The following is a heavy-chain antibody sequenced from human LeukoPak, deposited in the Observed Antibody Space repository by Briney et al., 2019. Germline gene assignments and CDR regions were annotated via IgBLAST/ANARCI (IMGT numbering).Heavy chain of an antibody. D-gene: IGHD2-2*01. J-gene: IGHJ6*02. CDR3: ARDLEVSNWDIVVVPAAINYYYYGMDV. CDR2: IIPILGIA. V-gene: IGHV1-69*04. Sequence: GASVKVSCKASGGTFSSYAISWVRQAPGQGLEWMGRIIPILGIANYAQKFQGRVTITADKSTSTAYMELSSLRSEDTAVYYCARDLEVSNWDIVVVPAAINYYYYGMDVWGQGTTVTVSS. CDR1: GGTFSSYA.